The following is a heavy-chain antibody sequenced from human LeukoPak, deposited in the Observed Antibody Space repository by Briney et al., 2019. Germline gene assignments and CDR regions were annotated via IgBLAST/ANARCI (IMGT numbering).Heavy chain of an antibody. Sequence: PGGSLRLSCAASGFTFSSYAMSWVRQAPGKGLEWVSAISGSGGSTYYADSVKGRFTISRDYANNSLYLQMASLRVEDTAIYYCARDHPSTAHLMYWGQGTLVSVSS. D-gene: IGHD2-8*01. J-gene: IGHJ4*02. CDR3: ARDHPSTAHLMY. CDR1: GFTFSSYA. CDR2: ISGSGGST. V-gene: IGHV3-23*01.